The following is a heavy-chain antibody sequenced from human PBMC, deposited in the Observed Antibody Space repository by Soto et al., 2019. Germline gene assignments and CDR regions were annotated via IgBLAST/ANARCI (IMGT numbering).Heavy chain of an antibody. J-gene: IGHJ6*03. CDR2: IKSQPSGGTA. CDR3: VKDYYYHMDA. CDR1: GFSFEKNW. V-gene: IGHV3-15*01. Sequence: GGSLRLSCEASGFSFEKNWINWVRQAPGKGLEWVGHIKSQPSGGTAHFAAPVKGRFTMSRDDSKRTVDLQLNSLEVEDTAVYFCVKDYYYHMDAWGKGTTVTVSS.